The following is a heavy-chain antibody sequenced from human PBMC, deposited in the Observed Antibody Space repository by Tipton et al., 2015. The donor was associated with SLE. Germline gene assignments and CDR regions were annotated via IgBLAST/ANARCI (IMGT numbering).Heavy chain of an antibody. CDR1: GFTFSNYA. V-gene: IGHV3-30-3*01. D-gene: IGHD6-13*01. J-gene: IGHJ4*02. Sequence: SLRLSCAASGFTFSNYAMHWVRQAPGKGLEWVAVISYDGSNKYYADSVKGRFTISRDNSKNTLYLQMNSLRAEDTAVYYCARGDSSPPRDYWGQGTLVTVSS. CDR2: ISYDGSNK. CDR3: ARGDSSPPRDY.